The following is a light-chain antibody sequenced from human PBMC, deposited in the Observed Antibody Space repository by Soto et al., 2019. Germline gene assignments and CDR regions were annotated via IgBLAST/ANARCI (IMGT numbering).Light chain of an antibody. Sequence: NFMLTQPHSGSGSPGATVTISCTRNSGGFGSWYVQLYHQRPGSAPTTVIYEDKQRPSGVPDRFSGSIDSSSNSAALTISVLRTEDEGDYYCQSYELNDYSFIFGGGTKLTVL. CDR3: QSYELNDYSFI. V-gene: IGLV6-57*03. J-gene: IGLJ2*01. CDR1: SGGFGSWY. CDR2: EDK.